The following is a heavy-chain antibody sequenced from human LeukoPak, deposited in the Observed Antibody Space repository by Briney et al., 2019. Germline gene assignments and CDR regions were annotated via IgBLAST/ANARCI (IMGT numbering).Heavy chain of an antibody. CDR2: IYPGDSDT. V-gene: IGHV5-51*01. CDR1: GYSFTNYW. CDR3: ASPSPISSGYYYVGY. Sequence: GESLKISCKGSGYSFTNYWIGWVRQMPGKGLEWMGIIYPGDSDTRYSPSFQGQVTISADKSISTAYLQWSSLKASDTAMYYCASPSPISSGYYYVGYWGQGTLVTVSS. J-gene: IGHJ4*02. D-gene: IGHD3-22*01.